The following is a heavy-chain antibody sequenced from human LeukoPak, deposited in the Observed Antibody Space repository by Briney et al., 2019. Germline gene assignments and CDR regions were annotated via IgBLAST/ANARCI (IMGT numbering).Heavy chain of an antibody. V-gene: IGHV3-21*01. J-gene: IGHJ4*02. CDR3: ARGPYSIGWYYLDY. CDR1: GFTFSSYS. Sequence: GGSLRLSCAASGFTFSSYSMNWVRQAPGKGLEWVSSISSSSSYIYYADSVKGRFTISRDDVRETVSLQMSSLRSEDTAVYYCARGPYSIGWYYLDYWGQGTLATVSS. D-gene: IGHD6-19*01. CDR2: ISSSSSYI.